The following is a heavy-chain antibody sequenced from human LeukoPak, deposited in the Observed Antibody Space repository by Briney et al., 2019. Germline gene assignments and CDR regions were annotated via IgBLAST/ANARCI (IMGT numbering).Heavy chain of an antibody. J-gene: IGHJ3*02. D-gene: IGHD1-26*01. CDR1: GYTFTGYY. V-gene: IGHV1-2*02. CDR2: INPNSGGT. Sequence: ASVKVSCKASGYTFTGYYMHWVRQAPGQGLEWMGWINPNSGGTNYAQKFQGRVTMTRDTPISTAYMELSRLRSDDTAVYYCARGSGSYNDAFDIWGQGTMVTVSS. CDR3: ARGSGSYNDAFDI.